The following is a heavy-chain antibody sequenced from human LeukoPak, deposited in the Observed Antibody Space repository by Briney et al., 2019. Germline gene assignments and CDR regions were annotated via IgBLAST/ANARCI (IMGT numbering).Heavy chain of an antibody. CDR2: IYPGDSDT. CDR1: GYSFTSYW. CDR3: ARYSTRRDGYNYWYFDL. V-gene: IGHV5-51*01. Sequence: GESLKISCKGSGYSFTSYWIGWVRQMPGKGLEWMGIIYPGDSDTRYSPSFQGQVTISADKSISTAYLQWSSLKASDTAMYYCARYSTRRDGYNYWYFDLWGRGTLVTVSS. J-gene: IGHJ2*01. D-gene: IGHD5-24*01.